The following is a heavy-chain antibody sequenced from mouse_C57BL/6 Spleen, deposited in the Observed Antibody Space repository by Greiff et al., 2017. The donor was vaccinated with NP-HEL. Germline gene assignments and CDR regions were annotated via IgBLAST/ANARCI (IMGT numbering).Heavy chain of an antibody. V-gene: IGHV1-15*01. J-gene: IGHJ3*01. CDR1: GYTFTDYE. CDR3: AGDYGSPFAY. D-gene: IGHD2-1*01. CDR2: IDPETGGT. Sequence: VQLQQSGAELVRPGASVTLSCKASGYTFTDYEMHWVKQTPVHGLEWIGAIDPETGGTAYNQKFKGKAILTADTSSSTAYMELRSLTSEDSAVCDCAGDYGSPFAYWGQGTLVTVSA.